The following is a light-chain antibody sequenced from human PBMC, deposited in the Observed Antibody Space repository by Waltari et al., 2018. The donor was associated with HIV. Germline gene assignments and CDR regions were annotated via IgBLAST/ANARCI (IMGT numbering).Light chain of an antibody. Sequence: QSALTQPASVSGSPGQSITISCTGTSSDVGGYNYVSWYQQHPGKAPKLMIYEVSNRPSGVPNRFSGSKSGNTAFLTISGLQAEDEADYYCSSYTSSSTPVFGTGTKVTVL. V-gene: IGLV2-14*01. CDR3: SSYTSSSTPV. J-gene: IGLJ1*01. CDR2: EVS. CDR1: SSDVGGYNY.